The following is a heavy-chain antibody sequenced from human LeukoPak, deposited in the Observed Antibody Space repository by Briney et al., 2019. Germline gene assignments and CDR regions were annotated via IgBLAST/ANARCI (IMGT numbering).Heavy chain of an antibody. CDR3: AKSPCSGGSCYSGYFDD. CDR1: GFTFSSYA. J-gene: IGHJ4*02. Sequence: GGSLRLSCAASGFTFSSYAMNWVRQAPGKGLEWVSIISGSGGSTYYADSVKGRFTISRDSSTNTLYLQMNSLRAGDTAIYYCAKSPCSGGSCYSGYFDDWGQGTLVTVSS. D-gene: IGHD2-15*01. CDR2: ISGSGGST. V-gene: IGHV3-23*01.